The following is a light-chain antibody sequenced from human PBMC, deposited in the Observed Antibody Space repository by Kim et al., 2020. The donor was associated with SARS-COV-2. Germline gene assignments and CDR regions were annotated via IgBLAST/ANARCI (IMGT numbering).Light chain of an antibody. CDR1: HDILDY. CDR2: DAS. V-gene: IGKV1-33*01. CDR3: QKFEEAPYT. J-gene: IGKJ2*01. Sequence: DIQMTQSPSSLSASVGDRVTNTCQASHDILDYVNWFQQKAGEGPQLLISDASKLQTGVPSRFSGTGSGTDFTLTISSLQPEDIATYYCQKFEEAPYTCGQGPKLEIK.